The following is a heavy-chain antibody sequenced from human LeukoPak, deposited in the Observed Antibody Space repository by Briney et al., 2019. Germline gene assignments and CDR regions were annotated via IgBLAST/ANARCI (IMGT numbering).Heavy chain of an antibody. CDR2: INAGNGNT. V-gene: IGHV1-3*01. CDR3: ARGTAWFGERYFDY. CDR1: GYAFTSYA. D-gene: IGHD3-10*01. Sequence: ASVKVSCKASGYAFTSYAMHWVRQAPGQRLEWMGWINAGNGNTKYSQKFQGRVTITRDTSASTAYMELSSLRSEDTAVYYCARGTAWFGERYFDYWGQGTLVTVSS. J-gene: IGHJ4*02.